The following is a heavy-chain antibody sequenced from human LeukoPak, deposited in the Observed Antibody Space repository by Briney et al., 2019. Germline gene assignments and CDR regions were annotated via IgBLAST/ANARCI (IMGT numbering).Heavy chain of an antibody. CDR2: INIAGSVT. J-gene: IGHJ3*02. V-gene: IGHV3-74*01. D-gene: IGHD3-3*01. CDR3: AKDRPPTYYDFWSGFFDI. CDR1: GFNFSNYW. Sequence: PGGSLRLSCAASGFNFSNYWMHWVRQAPGKGLEWVSRINIAGSVTTYADSVKGRFTISRDNAKKTLYLQMNSLRAEDTAVYYCAKDRPPTYYDFWSGFFDIWGKGTMVTVSS.